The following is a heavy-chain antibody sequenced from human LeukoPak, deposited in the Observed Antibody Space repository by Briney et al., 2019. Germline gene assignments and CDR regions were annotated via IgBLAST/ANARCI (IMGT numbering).Heavy chain of an antibody. CDR1: GYTFTSYA. CDR2: INPNSGGT. J-gene: IGHJ4*02. D-gene: IGHD3-10*01. Sequence: ASVKVSCTASGYTFTSYAMHWVRQAPGQGLEWMARINPNSGGTNYAQKFQGRVTMSRDTSISTAYMELSRLRSDDTAVYYCARTGDGSVLREGDLSYWGQGNLVTVSS. CDR3: ARTGDGSVLREGDLSY. V-gene: IGHV1-2*06.